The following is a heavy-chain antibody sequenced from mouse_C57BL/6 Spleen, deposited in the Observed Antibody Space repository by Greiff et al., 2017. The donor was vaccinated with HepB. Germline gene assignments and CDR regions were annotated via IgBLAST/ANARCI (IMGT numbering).Heavy chain of an antibody. CDR1: GYSITSGYY. CDR3: ALTAQATVPFAY. D-gene: IGHD3-2*02. Sequence: EVQLQQSGPGLVKPSQSLSLTCSVTGYSITSGYYWNWIRQFPGNKLEWMGYISYDGSNNYNPSLKNRISITRYTSKNQFFLKLNSVTTEDTATYYCALTAQATVPFAYWGQGTLVTVSA. CDR2: ISYDGSN. V-gene: IGHV3-6*01. J-gene: IGHJ3*01.